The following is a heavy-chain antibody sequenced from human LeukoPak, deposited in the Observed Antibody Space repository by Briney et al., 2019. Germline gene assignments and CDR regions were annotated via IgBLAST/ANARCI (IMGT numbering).Heavy chain of an antibody. CDR1: GASFSGYY. Sequence: PSETLTLTCAVYGASFSGYYWSSVRQPPGNGLEWIGEINHSGSTNYNPSLKSRVTISVDTSKNQFSLKLSSVTAADTAVYYCARDTPRVGAHYWGQGTLVTVSS. CDR2: INHSGST. J-gene: IGHJ4*02. CDR3: ARDTPRVGAHY. V-gene: IGHV4-34*01.